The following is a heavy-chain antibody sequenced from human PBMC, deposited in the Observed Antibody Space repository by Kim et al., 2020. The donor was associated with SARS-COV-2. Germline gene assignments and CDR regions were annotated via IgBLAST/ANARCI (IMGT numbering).Heavy chain of an antibody. D-gene: IGHD3-10*01. V-gene: IGHV3-48*04. Sequence: GGSLRLSCAASGFTFSNYGMSWVRQAPGKGLEWVSYISSSTTTVYYADSVKGRFTVSRNNAKNLLYLQMNSLRADDTAVYYCARNRALLALYGSGSPDAFDIWGQGTMVTVSS. CDR3: ARNRALLALYGSGSPDAFDI. J-gene: IGHJ3*02. CDR2: ISSSTTTV. CDR1: GFTFSNYG.